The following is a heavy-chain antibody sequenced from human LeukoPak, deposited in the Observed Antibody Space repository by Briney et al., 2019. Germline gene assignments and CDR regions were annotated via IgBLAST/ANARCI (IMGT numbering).Heavy chain of an antibody. D-gene: IGHD4-17*01. CDR3: ARQGDYGKFDY. V-gene: IGHV3-7*01. CDR2: IREDGSVR. Sequence: GGSLRLSCAVSGFTFSTYWMTWVRQAPGKGLEWVANIREDGSVRYNVDSVKGRFTISRDNAENSLYLQMNSLRAEDTAVYYCARQGDYGKFDYWGQGTLVTVSS. CDR1: GFTFSTYW. J-gene: IGHJ4*02.